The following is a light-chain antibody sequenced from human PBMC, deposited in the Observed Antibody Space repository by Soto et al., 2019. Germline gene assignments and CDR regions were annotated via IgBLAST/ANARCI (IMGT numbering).Light chain of an antibody. CDR2: VNGDGTH. CDR1: SGHSTYA. V-gene: IGLV4-69*01. Sequence: QLVLTQSPSASASLGASVKLTCTLSSGHSTYAIACHQQQPEKGPRFLMKVNGDGTHTKGDGIPGPFSSSSSGAERYLTIPSLQSEDEADYYCQTWNTGIVVFGGGTKLTVL. CDR3: QTWNTGIVV. J-gene: IGLJ3*02.